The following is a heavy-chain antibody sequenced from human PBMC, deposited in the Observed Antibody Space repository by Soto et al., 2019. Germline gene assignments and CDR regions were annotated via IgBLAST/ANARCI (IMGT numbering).Heavy chain of an antibody. V-gene: IGHV3-23*01. CDR2: ISGSGGST. CDR1: GFTFSSYA. D-gene: IGHD3-22*01. CDR3: AKDPDLYYYDSSDAFDI. Sequence: EVQLLESGGGLVQPGGSLRLSCAASGFTFSSYAMSWVRQAPGKGLEWVSAISGSGGSTYYADSVKGRFTISRDNSKNTLYLQMNSLRAEDTAVYYCAKDPDLYYYDSSDAFDIWGQGTMVTVSS. J-gene: IGHJ3*02.